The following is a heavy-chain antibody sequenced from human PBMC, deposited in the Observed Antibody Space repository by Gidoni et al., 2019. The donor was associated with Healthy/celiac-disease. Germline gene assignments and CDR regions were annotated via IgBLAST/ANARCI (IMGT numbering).Heavy chain of an antibody. Sequence: EVQLVESGGGLVQPGRSLSLSCVASGFTFVDYAMHRVRQAPGKGLEWVSGISWNSGSIGYADSVKGRFTISRDNAKNSLYLQMNSLRAEDTALYYCAKDEVATIFFWAFDIWGQGTMVTVSS. J-gene: IGHJ3*02. CDR1: GFTFVDYA. D-gene: IGHD5-12*01. V-gene: IGHV3-9*01. CDR2: ISWNSGSI. CDR3: AKDEVATIFFWAFDI.